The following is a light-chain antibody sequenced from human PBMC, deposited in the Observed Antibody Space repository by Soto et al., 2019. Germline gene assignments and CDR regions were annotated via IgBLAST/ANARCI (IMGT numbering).Light chain of an antibody. CDR2: AAS. V-gene: IGKV3-20*01. J-gene: IGKJ1*01. CDR3: QQYGSSVTWT. CDR1: QSITSSY. Sequence: EVVLTQSPGTVSLSPGERATLSCRASQSITSSYIAWYQQKPGQAPRLLIYAASSRATGIPDRFSGSGSGTDFTLSISRLEPDDFAVYYCQQYGSSVTWTFGQGTKVEIK.